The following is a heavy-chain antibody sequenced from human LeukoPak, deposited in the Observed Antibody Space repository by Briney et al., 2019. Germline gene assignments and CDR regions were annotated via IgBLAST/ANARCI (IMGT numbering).Heavy chain of an antibody. CDR3: AVNEYGSGSFLRDY. J-gene: IGHJ4*02. CDR2: IYYSGST. D-gene: IGHD3-10*01. V-gene: IGHV4-39*01. Sequence: SEPLSLTCTVSGDSISSSSYYWGWIRQPPGKGLERNGSIYYSGSTYYNPSLKSRVTISVDTSKNQFSLNLRSVTAADTVVYYCAVNEYGSGSFLRDYWGQGTLVTVSS. CDR1: GDSISSSSYY.